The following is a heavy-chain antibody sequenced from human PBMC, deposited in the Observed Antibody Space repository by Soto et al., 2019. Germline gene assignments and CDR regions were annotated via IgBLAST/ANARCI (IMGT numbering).Heavy chain of an antibody. Sequence: QVQLVESGGGVVQPGRSLRLSCAASGFTFSSYGMHGVRQAPGKGLEWVAVISYDGSNKYYADSVKGRFTISRDNSKNTLYLQMNSLRAEDTAVYYCAKDLDGDYVYLDVWGKGTTVTVSS. CDR3: AKDLDGDYVYLDV. J-gene: IGHJ6*03. CDR2: ISYDGSNK. V-gene: IGHV3-30*18. CDR1: GFTFSSYG. D-gene: IGHD4-17*01.